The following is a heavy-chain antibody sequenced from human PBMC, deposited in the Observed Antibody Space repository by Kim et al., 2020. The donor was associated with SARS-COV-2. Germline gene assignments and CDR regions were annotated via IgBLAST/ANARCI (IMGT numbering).Heavy chain of an antibody. J-gene: IGHJ5*02. CDR1: GGSISSSSYY. CDR3: ARMWGNYDILTGYYPACWFDP. Sequence: SETLSLTCTVSGGSISSSSYYWGWIRQPPGKGLEWIGSIYYSGSTYYNPSLKSRVTISVDTSKNQFSLKLSSVTAADTAVYYCARMWGNYDILTGYYPACWFDPWGQGTLVTVSS. D-gene: IGHD3-9*01. CDR2: IYYSGST. V-gene: IGHV4-39*07.